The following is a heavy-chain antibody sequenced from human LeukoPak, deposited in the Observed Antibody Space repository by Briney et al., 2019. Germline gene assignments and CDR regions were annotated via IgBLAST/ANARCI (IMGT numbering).Heavy chain of an antibody. CDR1: GFTFSSYA. J-gene: IGHJ4*02. D-gene: IGHD1-20*01. Sequence: GGSLRLSCAASGFTFSSYAMSWVRQAPGKGLEWVSAISGSGGSTYYADSVKGRFTISRGNSKNTLYLRMNSLRAEDTAVYYCAKVRDPWDNYYFDYWGQGTLVTVSS. CDR3: AKVRDPWDNYYFDY. V-gene: IGHV3-23*01. CDR2: ISGSGGST.